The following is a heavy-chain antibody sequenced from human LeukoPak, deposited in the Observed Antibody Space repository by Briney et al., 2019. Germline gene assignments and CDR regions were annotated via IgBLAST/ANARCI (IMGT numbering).Heavy chain of an antibody. J-gene: IGHJ5*02. Sequence: SETLSLTCTVSGGSISSSSYYWGWIRQPPGKGLEWIGSIYYSGSTYYNPSLKSRVTISVDTSKNQFSLKLSSVTAADTAVYYCARGSGYNDWFDPWGQGTLVTVSS. CDR2: IYYSGST. V-gene: IGHV4-39*01. D-gene: IGHD3-3*01. CDR1: GGSISSSSYY. CDR3: ARGSGYNDWFDP.